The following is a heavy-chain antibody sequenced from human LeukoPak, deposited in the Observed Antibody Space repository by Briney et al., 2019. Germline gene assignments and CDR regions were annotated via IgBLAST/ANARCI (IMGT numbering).Heavy chain of an antibody. CDR3: ARVSGYDSSGYYYGVYYFDY. D-gene: IGHD3-22*01. J-gene: IGHJ4*02. V-gene: IGHV4-59*01. CDR1: GGSISSYY. CDR2: IYYSGST. Sequence: PSETLSLTCTVSGGSISSYYWSWIRQPPGKGLEWIGYIYYSGSTNYNPSLKSRVTISVDTSKNQFSLKLSSVTAADTAVYYCARVSGYDSSGYYYGVYYFDYWGQGTLVTVSS.